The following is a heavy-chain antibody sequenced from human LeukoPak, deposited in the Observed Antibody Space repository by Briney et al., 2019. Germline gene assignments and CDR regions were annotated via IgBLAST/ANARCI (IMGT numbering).Heavy chain of an antibody. CDR1: GFTLSNYR. J-gene: IGHJ4*02. Sequence: PGGSLTLSCAASGFTLSNYRMSWVPHAPGQGPVWVSRINSDGSSRHYADSVKGRFTISRDNAKNTLHLQMTSLRAEDTAVYYCARGGPDSSDYSSLFDYWGRGILVTVSS. CDR3: ARGGPDSSDYSSLFDY. V-gene: IGHV3-74*01. CDR2: INSDGSSR. D-gene: IGHD3-22*01.